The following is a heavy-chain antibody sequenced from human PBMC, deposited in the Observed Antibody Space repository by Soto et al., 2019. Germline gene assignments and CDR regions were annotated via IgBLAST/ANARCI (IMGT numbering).Heavy chain of an antibody. CDR1: GFTFSTYA. CDR3: ARSFRDDQFDY. CDR2: ISSNGRST. Sequence: GGSLRLSCAPSGFTFSTYAMHWVRQAPGKGLEYVSAISSNGRSTYYANSVKGLFTISRDNAKTLLYLQMNSLRAEDTAVYYCARSFRDDQFDYWGQGTLVTVS. D-gene: IGHD1-1*01. V-gene: IGHV3-64*01. J-gene: IGHJ4*02.